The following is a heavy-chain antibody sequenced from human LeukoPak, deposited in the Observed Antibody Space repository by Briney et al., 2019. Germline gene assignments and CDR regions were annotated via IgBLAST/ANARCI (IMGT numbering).Heavy chain of an antibody. J-gene: IGHJ4*02. D-gene: IGHD4-17*01. CDR1: GFTFGDFA. V-gene: IGHV3-49*04. Sequence: GGSLRLSCTASGFTFGDFAMSWVRQAPGKGLEWVGLIRSKAYGGTTEYAASVKGRFTISRDDSKSIAYLQMNSLKTEDTAVYYCTRDPYGDYRFDYWGQGTLVTVSS. CDR2: IRSKAYGGTT. CDR3: TRDPYGDYRFDY.